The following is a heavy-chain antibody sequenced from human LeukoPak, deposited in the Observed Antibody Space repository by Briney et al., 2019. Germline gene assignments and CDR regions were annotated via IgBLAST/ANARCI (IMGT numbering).Heavy chain of an antibody. Sequence: SETLSLTCTVYGGSFSGYYWSWIRQPPGKGLEWIGEINHSGSTNYNPSLKSRVTISVDTSKNQFSLKLSSVTAADTAVYYCARSSSRFPFDYWGQGTLVTVSS. V-gene: IGHV4-34*01. D-gene: IGHD6-13*01. CDR2: INHSGST. CDR3: ARSSSRFPFDY. J-gene: IGHJ4*02. CDR1: GGSFSGYY.